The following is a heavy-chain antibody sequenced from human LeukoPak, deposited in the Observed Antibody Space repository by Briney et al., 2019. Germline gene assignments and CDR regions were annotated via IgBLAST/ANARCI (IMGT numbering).Heavy chain of an antibody. CDR2: IYSGGST. V-gene: IGHV3-53*01. Sequence: GGSLRLSCAASGFTFSSHTMSWVRQAPGKGLEWVSVIYSGGSTYYADSVKGRFTISRDNSKNTLYLQMNSLRAEDTAVYYCARDHLQLRGYFDYWGQGTLVTVSS. CDR3: ARDHLQLRGYFDY. J-gene: IGHJ4*02. D-gene: IGHD1-1*01. CDR1: GFTFSSHT.